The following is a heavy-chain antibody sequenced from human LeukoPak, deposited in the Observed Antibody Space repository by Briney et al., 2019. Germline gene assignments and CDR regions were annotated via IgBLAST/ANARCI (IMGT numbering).Heavy chain of an antibody. CDR1: GYTFTGCY. V-gene: IGHV1-2*02. CDR2: INPNSGGT. Sequence: GASVKVSCKASGYTFTGCYMHWVRQAPGQGLEWMGWINPNSGGTNYAQKFQGRVTMTRDTSTSTVYMELSSLRSEDTAVYYCARVLHQGFWSGSYYYYGMDVWGQGTTVTVSS. J-gene: IGHJ6*02. CDR3: ARVLHQGFWSGSYYYYGMDV. D-gene: IGHD3-3*01.